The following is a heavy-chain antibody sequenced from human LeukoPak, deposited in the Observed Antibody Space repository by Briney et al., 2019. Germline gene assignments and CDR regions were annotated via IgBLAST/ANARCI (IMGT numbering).Heavy chain of an antibody. CDR2: LSGSGGST. CDR1: GFTFSSYG. Sequence: AGGSLRLSCAASGFTFSSYGMSWVRQAPGKGLEWVSALSGSGGSTYYADSVKGRFTISRDNSNNTLYLQINSLRAEDTAVYYCARDDGYDYVWGSYRPTLFDYWGQGTLVTVSS. D-gene: IGHD3-16*02. J-gene: IGHJ4*02. V-gene: IGHV3-23*01. CDR3: ARDDGYDYVWGSYRPTLFDY.